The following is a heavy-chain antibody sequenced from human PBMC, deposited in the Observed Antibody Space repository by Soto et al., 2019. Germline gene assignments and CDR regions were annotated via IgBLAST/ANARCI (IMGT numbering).Heavy chain of an antibody. Sequence: QVQMQESGPGQVKPSQTLSLTCTVSGGSFSSGDYYWSWIRQPPGKGLEWIGYIYPSGSTYYNPSIKGRGTLAVDTSTKPSSLELSSASAADTAVYCWARGTCNWSFWYFFDYWGQGTLVSVSS. CDR2: IYPSGST. V-gene: IGHV4-31*03. CDR1: GGSFSSGDYY. CDR3: ARGTCNWSFWYFFDY. J-gene: IGHJ4*02. D-gene: IGHD1-20*01.